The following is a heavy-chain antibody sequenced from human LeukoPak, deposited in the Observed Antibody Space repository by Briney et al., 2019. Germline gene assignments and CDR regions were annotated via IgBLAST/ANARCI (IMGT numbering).Heavy chain of an antibody. J-gene: IGHJ4*02. V-gene: IGHV3-15*01. D-gene: IGHD6-19*01. Sequence: GGSLRLSCAASGFTFSNAWMSWVRQAPGKGLEWVGRIKSKTDGGTTDYAAPVKDRFTISRDDSKNTLYLQMNSLKTEDTAVYYCPTDSVSSGWYPDLLDYWGQGTLVTVSS. CDR1: GFTFSNAW. CDR2: IKSKTDGGTT. CDR3: PTDSVSSGWYPDLLDY.